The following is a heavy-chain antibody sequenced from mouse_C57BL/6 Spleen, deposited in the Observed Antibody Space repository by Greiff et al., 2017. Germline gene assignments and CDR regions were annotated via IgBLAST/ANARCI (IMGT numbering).Heavy chain of an antibody. CDR3: ARRHYGSSSYAMDY. Sequence: VQLQQPGAELVKPGASVKMSCKASGYTFTSYWITWVKQRPGQGLEWIGDIYPGSGSTNYNEKFKSKATLTVDTSSSTAYMQLSSLTSEDSAVYYCARRHYGSSSYAMDYWGQGTSVTVSS. D-gene: IGHD1-1*01. J-gene: IGHJ4*01. CDR2: IYPGSGST. V-gene: IGHV1-55*01. CDR1: GYTFTSYW.